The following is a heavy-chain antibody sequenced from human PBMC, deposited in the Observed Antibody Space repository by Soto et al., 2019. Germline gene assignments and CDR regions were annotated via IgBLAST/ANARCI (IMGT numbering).Heavy chain of an antibody. CDR3: ATDDYWIFPY. J-gene: IGHJ4*02. Sequence: HVQLVQSGTEVKKPGASVRVSCMVSGYPFTTYYIHWVRQAPGQGLEWMGWIDPRSGGTVYEQKFQGRVTMTRDTSISTVYMALSGLTSADTALYYCATDDYWIFPYWGQGSMVTVSS. D-gene: IGHD4-17*01. CDR2: IDPRSGGT. V-gene: IGHV1-2*02. CDR1: GYPFTTYY.